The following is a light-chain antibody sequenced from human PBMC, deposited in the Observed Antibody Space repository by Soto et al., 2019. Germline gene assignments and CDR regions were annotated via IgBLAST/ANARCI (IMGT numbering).Light chain of an antibody. CDR3: QSYDSSLSGGHV. CDR1: SSNIGAGYD. Sequence: QSVLTQPPSVSGAPGQRVTISCTGSSSNIGAGYDVHWYQQLPGTAPKLLIYGNSNRPSGVPDRFSGSKSGTSASLAIAGLQAEDEADYYCQSYDSSLSGGHVSGTGTKVTVL. J-gene: IGLJ1*01. V-gene: IGLV1-40*01. CDR2: GNS.